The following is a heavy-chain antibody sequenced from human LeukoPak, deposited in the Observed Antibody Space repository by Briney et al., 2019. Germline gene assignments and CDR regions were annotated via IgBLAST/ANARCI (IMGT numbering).Heavy chain of an antibody. Sequence: ASVKVSCKASVYTFTSYDINWVRQATGQGLEWMGWMNPNSGNTGYAQKFRGRVTMTRNTSISTAYMELSSLRSEDTAVYYCASQDDILTGYSSWGRGTLVTVSS. V-gene: IGHV1-8*01. CDR2: MNPNSGNT. CDR1: VYTFTSYD. J-gene: IGHJ5*02. CDR3: ASQDDILTGYSS. D-gene: IGHD3-9*01.